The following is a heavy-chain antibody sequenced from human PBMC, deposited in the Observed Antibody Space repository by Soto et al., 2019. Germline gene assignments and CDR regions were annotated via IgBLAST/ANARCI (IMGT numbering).Heavy chain of an antibody. J-gene: IGHJ6*02. CDR2: IYPGDSDT. Sequence: GESLKISCKGSGYSFTSYWIGWVRQMPGKGLEWMGIIYPGDSDTRYSPSFQGQVTISADKSISTAYLQWSSLKASDTAMYYCASQTIAGTDYYYGMDVWGQGTTVTVSS. CDR3: ASQTIAGTDYYYGMDV. CDR1: GYSFTSYW. V-gene: IGHV5-51*01. D-gene: IGHD6-13*01.